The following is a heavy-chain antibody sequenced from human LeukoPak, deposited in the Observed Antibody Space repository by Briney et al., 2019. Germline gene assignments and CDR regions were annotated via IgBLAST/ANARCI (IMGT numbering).Heavy chain of an antibody. Sequence: PGGSLRLSCAASGFTFSSYAMSWVRQAPGKGLEWVSAISGSGGSTYYADPVKGRFTISRDNSKNTLYLQMNSLRAEDTAVYYCATITMVRGSLDYFDYWGQGTLVTVSS. V-gene: IGHV3-23*01. J-gene: IGHJ4*02. CDR3: ATITMVRGSLDYFDY. D-gene: IGHD3-10*01. CDR1: GFTFSSYA. CDR2: ISGSGGST.